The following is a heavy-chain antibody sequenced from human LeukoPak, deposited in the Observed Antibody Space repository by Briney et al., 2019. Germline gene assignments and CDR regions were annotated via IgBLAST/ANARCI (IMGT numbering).Heavy chain of an antibody. CDR3: ARDAHYYGSGSPNDY. D-gene: IGHD3-10*01. CDR2: ISSSSSYI. V-gene: IGHV3-21*01. Sequence: PGRSLRLSCAPAGFTLSIYRMNWVRQAPGKWMGWVSSISSSSSYIYYEDSVKGRFTISRDNAKNSLYLQMNSLRAEDTAVYYCARDAHYYGSGSPNDYWGQGTLVTVSS. J-gene: IGHJ4*02. CDR1: GFTLSIYR.